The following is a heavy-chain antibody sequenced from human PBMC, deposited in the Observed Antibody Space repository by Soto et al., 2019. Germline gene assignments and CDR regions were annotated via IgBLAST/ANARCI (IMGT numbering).Heavy chain of an antibody. CDR2: INPTSGGT. CDR3: ARDPDYGDYWGYFFDS. J-gene: IGHJ4*02. CDR1: GYTFAAYY. D-gene: IGHD4-17*01. V-gene: IGHV1-2*02. Sequence: ASVKVSCKTSGYTFAAYYIHWIRRAPGQGLEWMGWINPTSGGTVYAQNFQDRVTMTRDTSISTAYMELRRLNSDDTAVYYCARDPDYGDYWGYFFDSWGQGTPVTVSS.